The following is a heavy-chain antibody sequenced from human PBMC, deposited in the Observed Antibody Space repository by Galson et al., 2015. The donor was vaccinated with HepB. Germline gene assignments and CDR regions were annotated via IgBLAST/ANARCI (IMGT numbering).Heavy chain of an antibody. J-gene: IGHJ5*02. D-gene: IGHD3-10*01. CDR3: ARARGVWFGPYNWFDP. V-gene: IGHV6-1*01. CDR1: GDSVSSNSAS. Sequence: CAISGDSVSSNSASWTWIRQSPSRGLEWLGWTYYRSKWYNDYALSLKSRISINPDTSKNQFSLQLTSVTPEDTAVYYCARARGVWFGPYNWFDPWGQGTLVTVSS. CDR2: TYYRSKWYN.